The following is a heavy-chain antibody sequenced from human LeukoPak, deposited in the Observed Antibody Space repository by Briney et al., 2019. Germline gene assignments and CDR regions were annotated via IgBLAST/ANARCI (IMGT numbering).Heavy chain of an antibody. D-gene: IGHD4-17*01. CDR1: GGSFSGYY. CDR2: INHSGST. Sequence: SETLSLTCAVYGGSFSGYYWSWIRQPPGKGLEWIGEINHSGSTNYNPSLKSRVTISVDTSKNQFSLKLSSVTAADTAVYYCARGYNDYGDYGLFSHFDYWGQGTLVTVSS. CDR3: ARGYNDYGDYGLFSHFDY. J-gene: IGHJ4*02. V-gene: IGHV4-34*01.